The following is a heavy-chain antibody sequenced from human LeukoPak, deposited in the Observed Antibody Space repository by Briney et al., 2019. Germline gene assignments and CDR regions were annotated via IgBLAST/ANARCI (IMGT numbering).Heavy chain of an antibody. D-gene: IGHD3-22*01. V-gene: IGHV3-9*01. CDR1: GFTFSSYA. J-gene: IGHJ4*02. CDR3: AKAAGYYYDSSGPGGW. CDR2: ISWNSGSI. Sequence: GGSLRLSCAASGFTFSSYAMHWVRQAPGKGLEWVSGISWNSGSIGYADSVKGRFTISRDNAKNSLYLQMNSLRAEDTALYYCAKAAGYYYDSSGPGGWWGQGTLVTVSS.